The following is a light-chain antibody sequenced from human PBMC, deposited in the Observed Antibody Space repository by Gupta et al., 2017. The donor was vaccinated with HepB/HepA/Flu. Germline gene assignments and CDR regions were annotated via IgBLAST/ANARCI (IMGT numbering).Light chain of an antibody. Sequence: ETVLTQSQCTLSLSPGERATLSCRASQSFSSTFLAWYQQSPGQSPRLLISRTSSRATGIPDRFSGSRSGTDFTLTLSRLEPEDLAVYYCQQYGSSPLTSGGGTKVEIK. J-gene: IGKJ4*01. CDR2: RTS. CDR3: QQYGSSPLT. V-gene: IGKV3-20*01. CDR1: QSFSSTF.